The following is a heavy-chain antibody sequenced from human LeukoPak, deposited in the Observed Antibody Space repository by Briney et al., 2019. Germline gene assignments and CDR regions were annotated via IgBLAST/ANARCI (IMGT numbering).Heavy chain of an antibody. CDR3: ARRDYFDY. V-gene: IGHV3-74*01. CDR2: INSDGSST. CDR1: GSTLSSYW. J-gene: IGHJ4*02. Sequence: PGGSLRLSCAAPGSTLSSYWMHWVRQTPGKGLVWVSRINSDGSSTYYADFVKGRFTISRDNAKNTLYLQMNSLRAEDTAVYYCARRDYFDYWGQGTLVTVSS.